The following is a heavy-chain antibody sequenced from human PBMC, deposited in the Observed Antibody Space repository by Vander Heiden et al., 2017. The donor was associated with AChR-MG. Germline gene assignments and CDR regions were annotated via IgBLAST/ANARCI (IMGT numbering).Heavy chain of an antibody. Sequence: QVQLVQSGAEVKKPGASVKVSCKASGYTCTSYDINWVRQATGQGLEWMGWMNPNSGNTGYAQKFQGRVTMTRNTSISTAYMELSSLRSEDTAVYYCARVNSGSYYYYYYYGMDVWGQGTTVTVSS. CDR2: MNPNSGNT. CDR1: GYTCTSYD. D-gene: IGHD1-26*01. CDR3: ARVNSGSYYYYYYYGMDV. V-gene: IGHV1-8*01. J-gene: IGHJ6*02.